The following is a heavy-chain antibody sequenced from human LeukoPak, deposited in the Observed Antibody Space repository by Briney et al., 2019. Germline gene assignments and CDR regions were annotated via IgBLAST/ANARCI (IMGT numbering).Heavy chain of an antibody. V-gene: IGHV1-18*01. CDR2: ISAYNGNT. Sequence: ASVKVSCKASGYTFTSYGISWVRQAPGQGLEWMGWISAYNGNTNYAQKLQGRVTMTTDTSTSTAYMELRSLRSDDTAVYYCARVLYDILTGYPPSNWFDPWGQGTLVTVSS. CDR1: GYTFTSYG. D-gene: IGHD3-9*01. CDR3: ARVLYDILTGYPPSNWFDP. J-gene: IGHJ5*02.